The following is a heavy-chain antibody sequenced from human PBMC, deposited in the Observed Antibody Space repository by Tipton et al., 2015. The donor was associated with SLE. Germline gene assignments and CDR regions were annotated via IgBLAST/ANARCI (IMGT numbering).Heavy chain of an antibody. CDR2: INGNTGRP. J-gene: IGHJ1*01. V-gene: IGHV7-4-1*01. Sequence: QVQLVQSGSELKKPGASVKVSCKASGYTFTNYAINWVRQAPGQGLEWMGWINGNTGRPTYAPGFTGRFVFSLDTSVSTAYLQISSLKTEDTSVYYCARGHNEYFQYWGQGTLVNVSS. D-gene: IGHD1-1*01. CDR3: ARGHNEYFQY. CDR1: GYTFTNYA.